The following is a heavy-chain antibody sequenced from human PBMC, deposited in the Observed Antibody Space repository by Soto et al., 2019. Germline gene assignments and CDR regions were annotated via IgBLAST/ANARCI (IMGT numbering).Heavy chain of an antibody. V-gene: IGHV3-30-3*01. CDR2: ISYDGSNK. D-gene: IGHD6-13*01. CDR3: ARSSSSSYERPNYYYYGMDV. CDR1: GFTFSSYA. Sequence: PGGSLRLSCAASGFTFSSYAMHLVRQAQGKGLEWVAVISYDGSNKYYADSVKGRFTISRDNAKNSLYLQMNSLRAEDTAMYYCARSSSSSYERPNYYYYGMDVWGQGTTVTVSS. J-gene: IGHJ6*02.